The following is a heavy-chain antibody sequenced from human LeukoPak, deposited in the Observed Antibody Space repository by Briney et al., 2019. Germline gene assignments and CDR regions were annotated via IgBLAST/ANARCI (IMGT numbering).Heavy chain of an antibody. CDR2: IYYSGST. Sequence: PSETLSLTCTVSGGSISSGDYYWSWIRQPPGKGLEWIGYIYYSGSTYYNPSLKSRVTISVDTSKNQFSLKLSSVTAADTAVYYCARDARYYDSSGYYAFDIWGQGTMVTVSS. D-gene: IGHD3-22*01. V-gene: IGHV4-30-4*02. J-gene: IGHJ3*02. CDR3: ARDARYYDSSGYYAFDI. CDR1: GGSISSGDYY.